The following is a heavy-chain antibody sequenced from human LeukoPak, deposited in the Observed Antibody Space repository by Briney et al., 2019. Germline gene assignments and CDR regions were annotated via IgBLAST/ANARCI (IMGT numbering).Heavy chain of an antibody. J-gene: IGHJ4*02. V-gene: IGHV3-74*03. CDR1: GFTFSNYW. D-gene: IGHD3-10*01. Sequence: GGSLRLSCAASGFTFSNYWVHGVRQAPGEGLVWVSRINRDGSTTKYADSVKGRFTVSRDNAKNTLNLQMNSLRAEDTAVYYCARDKKSGESSEIDYWGQGTLVTVSS. CDR2: INRDGSTT. CDR3: ARDKKSGESSEIDY.